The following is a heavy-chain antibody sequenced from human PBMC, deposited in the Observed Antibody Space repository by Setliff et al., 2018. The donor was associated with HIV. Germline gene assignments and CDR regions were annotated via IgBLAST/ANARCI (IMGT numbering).Heavy chain of an antibody. CDR2: IYYSGNT. J-gene: IGHJ4*02. Sequence: PSETLSLTCTVSGGSISSGGYYWSWIRQHPGKGLEWIGYIYYSGNTYYNPSLKSRVTISVDTSKNQFSLGLSSVTAADTAVYYCARQYYDYVWGTYRSQYYFDNWGQGTLVTVSS. V-gene: IGHV4-31*03. CDR1: GGSISSGGYY. D-gene: IGHD3-16*02. CDR3: ARQYYDYVWGTYRSQYYFDN.